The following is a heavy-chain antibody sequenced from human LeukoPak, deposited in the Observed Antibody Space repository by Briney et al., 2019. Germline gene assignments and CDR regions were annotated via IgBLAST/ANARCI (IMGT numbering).Heavy chain of an antibody. CDR1: GGSFSGYY. V-gene: IGHV4-34*01. J-gene: IGHJ4*02. CDR3: ATTTVTTFGY. CDR2: INHSGST. Sequence: SETLSLTCAVYGGSFSGYYWSWIRQPPGKGLEWIGEINHSGSTNYNPSLKSRVTISVDTSKNQFSLKLSSVTAADTAVYYCATTTVTTFGYWGQGTLVTVSS. D-gene: IGHD4-17*01.